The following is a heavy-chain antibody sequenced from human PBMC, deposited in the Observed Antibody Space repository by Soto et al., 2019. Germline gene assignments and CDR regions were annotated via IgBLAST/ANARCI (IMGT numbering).Heavy chain of an antibody. V-gene: IGHV4-59*01. CDR3: ARDLWGYCGTDCYPLDV. CDR1: GGSISSYY. CDR2: MYNTGST. D-gene: IGHD2-21*02. Sequence: QVQLQESGPGLVKPSETLSLTCTVSGGSISSYYWSWIRQPPGKGLEWIGYMYNTGSTVYNPSLKSRVTISVDTSKNPVSLKLNAVTAADTAVYYCARDLWGYCGTDCYPLDVWGQGTTVTVSS. J-gene: IGHJ6*02.